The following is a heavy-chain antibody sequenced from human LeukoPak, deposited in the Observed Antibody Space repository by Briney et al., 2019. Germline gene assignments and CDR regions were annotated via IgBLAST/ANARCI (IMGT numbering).Heavy chain of an antibody. CDR2: IYYSGST. CDR1: GGSISSSSYY. CDR3: ARELPSSSGWFDP. D-gene: IGHD6-6*01. V-gene: IGHV4-61*01. J-gene: IGHJ5*02. Sequence: SETLSLTCTVSGGSISSSSYYWSWIRQPPGKGLEWIGCIYYSGSTNYNPSLKSRVTMSVDTSKNQFSLRLSSVTAADTAVYYCARELPSSSGWFDPWGQGTLVTVSS.